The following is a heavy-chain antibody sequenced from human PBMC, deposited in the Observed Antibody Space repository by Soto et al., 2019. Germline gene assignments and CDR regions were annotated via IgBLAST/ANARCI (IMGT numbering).Heavy chain of an antibody. V-gene: IGHV3-21*01. CDR3: AREDFVVVPAEKVNWCDP. J-gene: IGHJ5*02. D-gene: IGHD2-2*01. CDR2: ISSSSSYI. CDR1: GFSFSRYS. Sequence: GRSLRLSWAASGFSFSRYSMNWARQAPGKGLEWVSSISSSSSYIYYADSVKGRFTISRDNAKNSLYLQMNSLRAEETAVYYCAREDFVVVPAEKVNWCDPWGQGTLVTVSS.